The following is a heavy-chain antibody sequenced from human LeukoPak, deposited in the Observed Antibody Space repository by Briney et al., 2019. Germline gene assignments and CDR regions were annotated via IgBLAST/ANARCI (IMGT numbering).Heavy chain of an antibody. V-gene: IGHV4-34*01. J-gene: IGHJ4*02. Sequence: PSETLSLTCAVYGGSFSGYYWSWIRQPPGKGLEWIGEINHSGSTNYNPSLKSRVTISVVTSKNQFSLKLSSVTAADTAVYYCARAHYTFSRYGGFDYWGQGTLVTVSS. CDR1: GGSFSGYY. D-gene: IGHD3-3*01. CDR3: ARAHYTFSRYGGFDY. CDR2: INHSGST.